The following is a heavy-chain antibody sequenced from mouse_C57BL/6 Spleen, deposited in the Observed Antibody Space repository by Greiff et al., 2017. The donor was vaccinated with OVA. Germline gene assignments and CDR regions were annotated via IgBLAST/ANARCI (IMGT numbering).Heavy chain of an antibody. CDR2: IRNKANGYTT. D-gene: IGHD4-1*01. CDR1: GFTFTDYY. Sequence: EVQLVESGGGLVQPGGSLSLSCAASGFTFTDYYMSWVRQPPGKALEWLGFIRNKANGYTTEYSASVKGRFTISRDNSQSILYLQMNALRAEDSATYDCARTGTEGLDYWGQGTTLTVSS. V-gene: IGHV7-3*01. CDR3: ARTGTEGLDY. J-gene: IGHJ2*01.